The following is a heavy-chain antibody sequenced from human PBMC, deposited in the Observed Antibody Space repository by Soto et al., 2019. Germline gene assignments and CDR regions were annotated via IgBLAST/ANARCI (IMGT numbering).Heavy chain of an antibody. J-gene: IGHJ5*02. CDR2: IYYSGST. V-gene: IGHV4-61*08. D-gene: IGHD1-1*01. CDR1: GGSISSGGYY. Sequence: PSETLSLTCTVSGGSISSGGYYWSWIRQHPGKGLEWIGYIYYSGSTKYNPSHESRVTISLDTPRNQFSLKLSSVTAADTAVYFCARRVATSVHEGFNTGFAPWGQGMLVTVSP. CDR3: ARRVATSVHEGFNTGFAP.